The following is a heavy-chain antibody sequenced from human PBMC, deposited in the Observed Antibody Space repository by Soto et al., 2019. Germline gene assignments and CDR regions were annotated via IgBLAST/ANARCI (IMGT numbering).Heavy chain of an antibody. J-gene: IGHJ4*02. CDR2: IYTSGSS. V-gene: IGHV4-4*07. CDR3: ARDRLRLGDLDY. Sequence: SETLSLTCTVSGGSISSYYWSWIRQPAGKGLEWIGRIYTSGSSNYNPSLKSRVTMSLDTSKNQFSLKLSSVTAADTAVYYCARDRLRLGDLDYWGQGTLVTVS. CDR1: GGSISSYY. D-gene: IGHD3-16*01.